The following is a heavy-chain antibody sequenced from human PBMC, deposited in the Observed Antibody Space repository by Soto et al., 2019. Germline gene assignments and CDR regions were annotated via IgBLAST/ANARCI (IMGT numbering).Heavy chain of an antibody. CDR2: IYYSGAT. V-gene: IGHV4-59*01. D-gene: IGHD4-4*01. J-gene: IGHJ4*02. Sequence: PSETLSLTCNVSGASISGNYWSWIRQPPGKGLEWSGYIYYSGATNYNPSLESRVTISVDTPKSQFSLKLTSVTPADTAVYYCAKAGSYSASSGRVDYWGQGILVTVSS. CDR1: GASISGNY. CDR3: AKAGSYSASSGRVDY.